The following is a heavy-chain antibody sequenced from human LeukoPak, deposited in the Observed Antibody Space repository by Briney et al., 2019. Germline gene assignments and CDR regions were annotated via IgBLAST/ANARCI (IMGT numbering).Heavy chain of an antibody. CDR3: ARLTMVRGVRYYGMDV. CDR2: IKQDGSEN. J-gene: IGHJ6*02. V-gene: IGHV3-7*01. Sequence: PGGSLRLSCAASGFTFTRYWMSWVRQAQGKGLEWMANIKQDGSENYYVDSVKDRFTITRDNARNSLYLQMNSLRAEDTAVYYCARLTMVRGVRYYGMDVWGQGTTVTVSS. D-gene: IGHD3-10*01. CDR1: GFTFTRYW.